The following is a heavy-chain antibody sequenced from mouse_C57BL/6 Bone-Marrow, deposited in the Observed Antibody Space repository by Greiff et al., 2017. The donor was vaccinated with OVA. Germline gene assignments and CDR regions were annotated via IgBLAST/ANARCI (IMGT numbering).Heavy chain of an antibody. D-gene: IGHD2-4*01. Sequence: QVQLQQSRPELVKPGASVKISCKASGYAFSSSWMNWVKQRPGKGLEWIGRIYPGDGDANYNGKFKGKATLTADKSSNTAYMQLSSLTSEDSAVYFCVREDDYDWYFDVWGTGTTVTVSS. CDR2: IYPGDGDA. J-gene: IGHJ1*03. V-gene: IGHV1-82*01. CDR1: GYAFSSSW. CDR3: VREDDYDWYFDV.